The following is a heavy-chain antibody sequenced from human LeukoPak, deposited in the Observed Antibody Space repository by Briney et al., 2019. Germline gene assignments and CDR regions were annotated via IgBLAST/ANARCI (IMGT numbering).Heavy chain of an antibody. J-gene: IGHJ1*01. D-gene: IGHD3-16*01. Sequence: ASVKVSCKASGYTFTGYYMHWVRQAPGQGLGWMGWINPHSDGTNYAQKFQGRVTMTRDTSISTAYMELSRLRSDDTAVYYCARDNRPWGTATVPAEYFQHWGQGTLVTVSS. CDR1: GYTFTGYY. CDR2: INPHSDGT. CDR3: ARDNRPWGTATVPAEYFQH. V-gene: IGHV1-2*02.